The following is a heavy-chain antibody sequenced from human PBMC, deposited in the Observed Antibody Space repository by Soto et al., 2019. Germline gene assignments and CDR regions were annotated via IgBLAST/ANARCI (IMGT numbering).Heavy chain of an antibody. J-gene: IGHJ4*02. Sequence: SGPTLVNPIQTLTLTCTFSGFSLSTDDVGVGWIRQPPGKALDWLAVIYWDDDKRYSPSLKSRLTITKDTSKNQVLLTMTNMDPADTATYFCARSKYSISSFDYWGQGALVTVSS. V-gene: IGHV2-5*02. CDR1: GFSLSTDDVG. CDR3: ARSKYSISSFDY. D-gene: IGHD6-6*01. CDR2: IYWDDDK.